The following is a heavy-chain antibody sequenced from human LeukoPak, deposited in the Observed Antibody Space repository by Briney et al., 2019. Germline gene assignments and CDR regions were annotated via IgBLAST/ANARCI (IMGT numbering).Heavy chain of an antibody. V-gene: IGHV3-48*01. CDR2: ISSSSSTI. J-gene: IGHJ3*02. CDR1: GFTFSSYS. Sequence: GGSLRLSCAASGFTFSSYSMNWVRQAPGKGLEWVSYISSSSSTIYYADSVKGRFTISRDNAKNSLYLQMNSLRAEDTAVYYCAREGWLQFATNSVDIWGQGTMVTVSS. CDR3: AREGWLQFATNSVDI. D-gene: IGHD5-24*01.